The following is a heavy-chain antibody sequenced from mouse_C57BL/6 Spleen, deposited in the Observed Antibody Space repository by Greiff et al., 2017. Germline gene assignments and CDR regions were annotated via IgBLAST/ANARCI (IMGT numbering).Heavy chain of an antibody. J-gene: IGHJ2*01. CDR1: GYTFTDYY. Sequence: VQLQQSGPVLVKPGASVKMSCKASGYTFTDYYMNWVKQSHGKSLEWIGVINPYNGGTSYNQKFKGKATLTVDKSSSTAYMELNSLTSEDSAVYYCARGGLYGSSYPYYFDYWGQGTTLTVSS. V-gene: IGHV1-19*01. CDR3: ARGGLYGSSYPYYFDY. D-gene: IGHD1-1*01. CDR2: INPYNGGT.